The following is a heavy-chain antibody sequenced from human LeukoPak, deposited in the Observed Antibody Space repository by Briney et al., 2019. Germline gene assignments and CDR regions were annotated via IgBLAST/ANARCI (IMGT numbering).Heavy chain of an antibody. D-gene: IGHD1-26*01. V-gene: IGHV3-9*01. J-gene: IGHJ4*02. Sequence: HPGRSLRLSCAASGFTFDDYAMHWVRQAPGKGLEWVSGISWNSGSIGYADSVKGRFTISRDNAKNSLYLQMNSLRAEDTALYYCAKDEARELEGYFDYWGQGTLVTVSS. CDR1: GFTFDDYA. CDR3: AKDEARELEGYFDY. CDR2: ISWNSGSI.